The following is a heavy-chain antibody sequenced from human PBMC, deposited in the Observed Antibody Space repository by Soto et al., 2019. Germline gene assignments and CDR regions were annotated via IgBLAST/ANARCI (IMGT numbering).Heavy chain of an antibody. Sequence: QVQLQESGPGLVKPSQTLSLTCTVSGGSISSGGYYWSWIRQHPGKGLEWIGYIYYSGSTYYNPSLKSRVTIAVDTPKNQVSLKMSSVTAADTAVYYCAGGYHASGIDYWGQGTLVTVSS. CDR2: IYYSGST. CDR3: AGGYHASGIDY. D-gene: IGHD1-26*01. J-gene: IGHJ4*02. V-gene: IGHV4-31*03. CDR1: GGSISSGGYY.